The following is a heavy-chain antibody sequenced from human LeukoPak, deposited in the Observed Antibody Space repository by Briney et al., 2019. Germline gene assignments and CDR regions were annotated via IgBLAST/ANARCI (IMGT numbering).Heavy chain of an antibody. CDR1: GGSFSGYY. V-gene: IGHV4-34*01. J-gene: IGHJ4*02. D-gene: IGHD2-15*01. Sequence: SETLSLTCAVYGGSFSGYYWSWIRQPPGKGLEWTGEINHSGSTNYNPSLKSRVTISVDTSKNQFSLKLSSVTAADTAVYYCASRCSGGSCPITNFDYWGQGTLVTVSS. CDR2: INHSGST. CDR3: ASRCSGGSCPITNFDY.